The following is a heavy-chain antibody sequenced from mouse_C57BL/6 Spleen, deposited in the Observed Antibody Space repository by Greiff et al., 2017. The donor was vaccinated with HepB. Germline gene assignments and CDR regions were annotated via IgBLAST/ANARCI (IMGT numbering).Heavy chain of an antibody. CDR3: ARHNFDY. J-gene: IGHJ2*01. CDR1: GFTFSDYY. V-gene: IGHV5-12*01. CDR2: ISNGGGST. Sequence: EVKLVESGGGLVQPGGSLKLSCAASGFTFSDYYMYWVRQTPEKRLEWVAYISNGGGSTYYPDTVKGRFTISRDNAKNTLYLQMSRLKSEDTAMYYCARHNFDYWDQGTTLTVSS.